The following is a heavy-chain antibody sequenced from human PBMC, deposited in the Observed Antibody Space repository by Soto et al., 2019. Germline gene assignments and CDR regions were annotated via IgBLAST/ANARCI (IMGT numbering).Heavy chain of an antibody. CDR3: ARASTAGDAFDI. D-gene: IGHD6-13*01. CDR2: ISSSSTI. Sequence: GGSLRLSCAASGFTFSSYSMNWVRQAPGKGLEWVSYISSSSTIYYADSVKGRFTISRDNAKNSLYLQMNSLRAEDTAVYYCARASTAGDAFDIWGQGTMVTVSS. V-gene: IGHV3-48*01. J-gene: IGHJ3*02. CDR1: GFTFSSYS.